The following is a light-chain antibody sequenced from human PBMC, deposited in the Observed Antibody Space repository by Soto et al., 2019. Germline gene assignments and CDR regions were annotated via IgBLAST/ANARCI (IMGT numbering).Light chain of an antibody. V-gene: IGKV3-15*01. Sequence: IVMTQSPATLSVSPGESATLSCRASQSVSTSLAWYQQKPGQAPRLLLYDSSTRATGIPARFSGSGSGTEFTLTIGSLQSEDFAVYYCQQYNDWLWTFGQGTKVDIK. CDR1: QSVSTS. CDR2: DSS. J-gene: IGKJ1*01. CDR3: QQYNDWLWT.